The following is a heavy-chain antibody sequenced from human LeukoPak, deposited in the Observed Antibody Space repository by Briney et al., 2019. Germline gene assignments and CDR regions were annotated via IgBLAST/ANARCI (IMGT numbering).Heavy chain of an antibody. J-gene: IGHJ4*02. Sequence: PGGSLRLSCAASGFTFSSYAMSWVRQAPGKGLEWVSAISGSGGSTYYADSVKGRFTISRDNSKNTLYPQMNSLRAEDTAVYYCAKDLGGSSWYRAPDYWGQGTLVTVSS. CDR2: ISGSGGST. CDR3: AKDLGGSSWYRAPDY. D-gene: IGHD6-13*01. CDR1: GFTFSSYA. V-gene: IGHV3-23*01.